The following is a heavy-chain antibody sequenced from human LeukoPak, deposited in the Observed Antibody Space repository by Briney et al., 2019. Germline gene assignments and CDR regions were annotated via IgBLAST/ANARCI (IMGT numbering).Heavy chain of an antibody. J-gene: IGHJ5*02. Sequence: PGRSLRLSCAASGFTFDDYAMHWVRQAPGNGLEWVSGISWNSGSIGYADSVEGRFTISRDNAKNSLYLQMNSLRAEDTAIYYRASDYDILTCPNWFDPWGQGTLVAVSS. D-gene: IGHD3-9*01. V-gene: IGHV3-9*01. CDR1: GFTFDDYA. CDR2: ISWNSGSI. CDR3: ASDYDILTCPNWFDP.